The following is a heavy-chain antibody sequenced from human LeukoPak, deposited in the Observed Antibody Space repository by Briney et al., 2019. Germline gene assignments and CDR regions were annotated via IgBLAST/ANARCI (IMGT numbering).Heavy chain of an antibody. J-gene: IGHJ3*02. D-gene: IGHD6-19*01. CDR2: IKQDGSEK. V-gene: IGHV3-7*01. CDR1: GFTFSSYW. Sequence: GGSLRLSCAASGFTFSSYWMSWVRQAPGKGLEMVANIKQDGSEKYYVDSVKGRFTISRDNAKNSLYLQMNSLRAEDTAVYYCARNEPGIAVAAVDAFDIWGQGTMVTVSS. CDR3: ARNEPGIAVAAVDAFDI.